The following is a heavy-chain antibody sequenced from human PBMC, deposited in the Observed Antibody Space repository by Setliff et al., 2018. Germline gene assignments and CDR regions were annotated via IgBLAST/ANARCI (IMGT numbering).Heavy chain of an antibody. CDR2: INPNSGRT. CDR1: GYTFTGYY. Sequence: ASVKVSCKASGYTFTGYYFHWVRQAPGQGLEWMGIINPNSGRTGYPQKFQGRVTMTRNTSISTAYMELSSLRSEDTAVYYCAREMLVVRGVNSYYYYMDVWGKGTTVTVSS. J-gene: IGHJ6*03. D-gene: IGHD3-10*02. V-gene: IGHV1-8*02. CDR3: AREMLVVRGVNSYYYYMDV.